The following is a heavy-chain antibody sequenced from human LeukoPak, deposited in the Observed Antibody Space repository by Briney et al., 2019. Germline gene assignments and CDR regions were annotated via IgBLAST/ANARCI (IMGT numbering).Heavy chain of an antibody. Sequence: ASETLSLTCTVSGGSISSGSYYLSWIRQPAGKGLEWIGRIYTSGSTNYNPSLKSRVTISVDTSKNQFSLKLSSVTAADTAVYYCARDIRSGYCSSTSCYTGIWFDPWGQGTLVTVSS. V-gene: IGHV4-61*02. D-gene: IGHD2-2*02. J-gene: IGHJ5*02. CDR1: GGSISSGSYY. CDR3: ARDIRSGYCSSTSCYTGIWFDP. CDR2: IYTSGST.